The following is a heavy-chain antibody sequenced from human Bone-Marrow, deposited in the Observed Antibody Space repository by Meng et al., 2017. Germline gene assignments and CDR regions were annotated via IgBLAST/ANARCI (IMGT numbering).Heavy chain of an antibody. Sequence: GESLKISCTASGFTFGDYAMSWFRQAPGKGLEWVGFIRSKAYGGTTEYAASVKGRFTISRDDSKSIAYLQMNSLKTEDTAVYYCARTYCSGGSCYSGYYYGMDVWGQGTTVTVSS. D-gene: IGHD2-15*01. V-gene: IGHV3-49*03. CDR1: GFTFGDYA. CDR3: ARTYCSGGSCYSGYYYGMDV. CDR2: IRSKAYGGTT. J-gene: IGHJ6*02.